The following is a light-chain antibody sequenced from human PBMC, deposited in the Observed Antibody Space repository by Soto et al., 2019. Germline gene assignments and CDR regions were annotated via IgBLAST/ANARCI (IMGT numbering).Light chain of an antibody. CDR2: AAS. Sequence: DIQMTQSPSSLSASVGDRVSITCRASQSISTRLNWFQQKPGEAPNLLIYAASTLHTGVPSRLSGSGSGTDFTITISSLQPEDFATYYCQKSYNHPVTFGQGTRLDIK. CDR3: QKSYNHPVT. V-gene: IGKV1-39*01. J-gene: IGKJ5*01. CDR1: QSISTR.